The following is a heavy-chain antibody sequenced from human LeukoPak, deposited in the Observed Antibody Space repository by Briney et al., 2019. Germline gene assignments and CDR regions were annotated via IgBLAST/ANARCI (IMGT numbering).Heavy chain of an antibody. CDR3: AREWGRIAVAGGPGY. Sequence: GGSLRLSCEVSGFTFSNYGMHWVRQAPGKGLEWLALIWYDGRTKFHADSVKGRFTISRDDSANTLYLQMSSLRVEDTAVYYCAREWGRIAVAGGPGYWGQGARVTVSS. J-gene: IGHJ4*02. CDR1: GFTFSNYG. CDR2: IWYDGRTK. V-gene: IGHV3-33*01. D-gene: IGHD6-19*01.